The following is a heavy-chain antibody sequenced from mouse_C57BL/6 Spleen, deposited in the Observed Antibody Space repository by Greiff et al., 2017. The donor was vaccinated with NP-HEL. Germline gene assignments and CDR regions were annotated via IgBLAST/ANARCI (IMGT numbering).Heavy chain of an antibody. D-gene: IGHD1-1*01. CDR2: IYPGDGDT. J-gene: IGHJ2*01. CDR1: GYAFSSSW. V-gene: IGHV1-82*01. CDR3: AEGDYGTHFDY. Sequence: QVQLQQSGPELVKPGASVKISCKASGYAFSSSWMNWVKQRPGKGLEWIGRIYPGDGDTNYNGKFKGKATLTADKSSSTAYMQLSSLTSEDSAVYFCAEGDYGTHFDYWGQGTTRTVSS.